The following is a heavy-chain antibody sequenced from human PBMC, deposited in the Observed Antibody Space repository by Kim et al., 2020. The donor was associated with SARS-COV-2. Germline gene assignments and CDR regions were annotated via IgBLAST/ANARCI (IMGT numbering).Heavy chain of an antibody. CDR2: ISDVGIHK. D-gene: IGHD5-12*01. CDR1: GFTFNTYA. Sequence: GGSLRLSCAASGFTFNTYAIHWVRQAPGKGLEWVAVISDVGIHKFYADSVKGRFTLSRDNSKNTVYLQMNSLTTEDTALYYCAREPYDVREGGMDVWGQGAPVTVSS. CDR3: AREPYDVREGGMDV. J-gene: IGHJ6*02. V-gene: IGHV3-30-3*01.